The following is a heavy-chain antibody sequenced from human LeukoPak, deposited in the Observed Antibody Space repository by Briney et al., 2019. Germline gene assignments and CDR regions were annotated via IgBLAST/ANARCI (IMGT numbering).Heavy chain of an antibody. Sequence: PGGSLRLSCAASGFTFSSYAMSWVRQAPGKGLEWVSGISGSGGNTYYADSVKGRFTISRDNSKNTLYLQMNSLRAEDTAVYYCATRTPGVVVVPAAIKRYYGMDVWGQGTTVTVSS. CDR3: ATRTPGVVVVPAAIKRYYGMDV. CDR1: GFTFSSYA. J-gene: IGHJ6*02. D-gene: IGHD2-2*02. CDR2: ISGSGGNT. V-gene: IGHV3-23*01.